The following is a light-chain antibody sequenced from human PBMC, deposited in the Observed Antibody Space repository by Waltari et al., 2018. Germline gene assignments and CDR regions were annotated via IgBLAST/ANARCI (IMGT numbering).Light chain of an antibody. Sequence: QSALTQPASVSGSPGQSITISCTGTSSDVGGYNYFSWYQQHPGKAPKLMIYDVSNRPSGVSNRFSGSKSANTASLTISGLQAEDEADYYCSSYTSSSTLVVFGGGTKLTVL. V-gene: IGLV2-14*03. CDR1: SSDVGGYNY. J-gene: IGLJ2*01. CDR3: SSYTSSSTLVV. CDR2: DVS.